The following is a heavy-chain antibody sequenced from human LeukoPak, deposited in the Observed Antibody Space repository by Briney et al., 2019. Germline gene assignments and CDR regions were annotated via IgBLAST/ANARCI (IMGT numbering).Heavy chain of an antibody. CDR1: GYSFPNYW. D-gene: IGHD2-2*02. J-gene: IGHJ5*02. CDR3: ARGPYAYTSSATLGSYNWFDP. V-gene: IGHV5-51*01. Sequence: GESLQISCKGSGYSFPNYWIGWVRQMPGKGLEWMGIIYPGDSHTRYSPSFQDQVTISVDKSISTAYLQWSSLKASDTAMYYCARGPYAYTSSATLGSYNWFDPWGQGSLVTVSS. CDR2: IYPGDSHT.